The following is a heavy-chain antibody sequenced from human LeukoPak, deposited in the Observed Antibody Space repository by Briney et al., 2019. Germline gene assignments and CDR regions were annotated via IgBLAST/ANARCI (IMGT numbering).Heavy chain of an antibody. Sequence: PSETLSLTCAVSGTSFSSYYWSWIRQPPGKGLEWIGEVNHSGYTNDNPSLKSRVTISVDTSKNQFSLRLRSVTAADTAVCFCARMTTGHDFWGQGTLVTVSS. V-gene: IGHV4-34*01. CDR2: VNHSGYT. CDR1: GTSFSSYY. J-gene: IGHJ4*02. CDR3: ARMTTGHDF. D-gene: IGHD4-17*01.